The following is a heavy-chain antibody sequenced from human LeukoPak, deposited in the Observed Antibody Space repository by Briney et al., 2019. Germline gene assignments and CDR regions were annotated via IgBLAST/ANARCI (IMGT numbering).Heavy chain of an antibody. CDR1: GFTFSSYA. Sequence: GGSLRLSCAASGFTFSSYAMNWVRQAPGKGLEWVSAISGSGGSTYYADSVKGRFTISRDNSKNTLYLQMNSLRAEDTAVYYCAKGKTFSGSFFDYWGQGTLVTVSS. V-gene: IGHV3-23*01. CDR3: AKGKTFSGSFFDY. J-gene: IGHJ4*02. D-gene: IGHD1-26*01. CDR2: ISGSGGST.